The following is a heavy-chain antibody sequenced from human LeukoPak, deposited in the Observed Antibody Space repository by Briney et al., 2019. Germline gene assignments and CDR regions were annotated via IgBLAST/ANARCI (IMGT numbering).Heavy chain of an antibody. V-gene: IGHV1-2*02. Sequence: ASVKVSCKASGYTFTGYYMHWVRQAPGQGLEWMGWINPNSGGTNYAQKFQGRVTMTRDTSISTAYMELSSLRSEDMAVYYCARSDYWDSLDYWGQGTLVTVSS. CDR3: ARSDYWDSLDY. J-gene: IGHJ4*02. CDR1: GYTFTGYY. D-gene: IGHD1-7*01. CDR2: INPNSGGT.